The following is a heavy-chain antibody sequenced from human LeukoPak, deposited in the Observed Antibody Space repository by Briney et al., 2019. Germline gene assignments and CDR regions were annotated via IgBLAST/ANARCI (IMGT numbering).Heavy chain of an antibody. J-gene: IGHJ4*02. D-gene: IGHD3-16*01. Sequence: PGGSLRLSCAAFGFTFKNYNMHWVRQAPGKGLECISYISSSSSSIYSADSVQGRFTVSRDNAKNSLFLQMNSLRAEDTAVYYCARENYADLFDYWGQGTLVTVSS. CDR2: ISSSSSSI. V-gene: IGHV3-48*01. CDR3: ARENYADLFDY. CDR1: GFTFKNYN.